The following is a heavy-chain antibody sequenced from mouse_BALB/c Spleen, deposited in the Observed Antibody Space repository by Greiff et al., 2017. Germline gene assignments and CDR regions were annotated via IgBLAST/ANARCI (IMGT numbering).Heavy chain of an antibody. CDR3: NAFDY. J-gene: IGHJ2*01. CDR1: GFNIKDYY. CDR2: IDPENGDT. V-gene: IGHV14-4*02. Sequence: EGQLQQSGAELVRSGASVKLSCTASGFNIKDYYMHWVKQRPEQGLEWIGWIDPENGDTEYAPKFQGKATMTADTSSNTAYLQLSSLTSEDTAVYYCNAFDYWGQGTTLTVSS.